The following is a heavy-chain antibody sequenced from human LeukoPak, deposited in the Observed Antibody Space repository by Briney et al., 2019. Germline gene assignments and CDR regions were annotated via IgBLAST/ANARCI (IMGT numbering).Heavy chain of an antibody. J-gene: IGHJ4*02. CDR3: AKDFSKKAVAGTLDY. CDR2: ISSSSSYI. CDR1: GFTFSSYS. V-gene: IGHV3-21*04. D-gene: IGHD6-19*01. Sequence: GGSLRLSCAASGFTFSSYSMNWVRQAPGKGLEWVSSISSSSSYIYYADSVKGRFTISRDNAKNSLYLQMNSLRAEDTALYYCAKDFSKKAVAGTLDYWGQGTLVTVSS.